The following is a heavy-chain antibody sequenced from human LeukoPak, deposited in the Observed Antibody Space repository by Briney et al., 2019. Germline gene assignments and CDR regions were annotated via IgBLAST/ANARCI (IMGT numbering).Heavy chain of an antibody. CDR1: GGSISSNNYY. V-gene: IGHV4-39*01. CDR2: IYYSGST. CDR3: ARQNCTLTSCYDYYHYHMDV. D-gene: IGHD2-2*01. J-gene: IGHJ6*03. Sequence: PSETLSLTCTVSGGSISSNNYYWGWIRQSPGKGLEWIGSIYYSGSTYYNPSLKSRVTISVDTSKNQFSLKLTSVTAADTAVYYCARQNCTLTSCYDYYHYHMDVWGKGTAVTISS.